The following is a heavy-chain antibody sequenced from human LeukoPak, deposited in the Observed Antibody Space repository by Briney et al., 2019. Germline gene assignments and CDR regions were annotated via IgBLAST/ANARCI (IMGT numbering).Heavy chain of an antibody. CDR1: GFTFSGYA. D-gene: IGHD6-13*01. CDR2: ISGSGGST. CDR3: AKGHIAAAGKDYYYYGMDV. V-gene: IGHV3-23*01. Sequence: GGSLRLSCVASGFTFSGYAMSWVRQAPGKGLEWVATISGSGGSTYYADSVKGRFTISRDNSKNTLYLQMNSLRVEDTAVYYCAKGHIAAAGKDYYYYGMDVWGQGTTVTVSS. J-gene: IGHJ6*02.